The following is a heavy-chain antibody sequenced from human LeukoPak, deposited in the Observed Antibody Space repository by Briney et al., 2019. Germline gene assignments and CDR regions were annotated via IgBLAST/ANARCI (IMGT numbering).Heavy chain of an antibody. CDR3: ARERVDTPDY. CDR2: ISAYNGNT. J-gene: IGHJ4*02. CDR1: GYSFTSYY. Sequence: ASVKVSCKASGYSFTSYYMHWVRQAPGQGLEWMGWISAYNGNTNYAQKLQGRVTMTTDTSTSTAYMELRSLRSDDTAVYYCARERVDTPDYWGQGTLVTVSS. D-gene: IGHD5-18*01. V-gene: IGHV1-18*04.